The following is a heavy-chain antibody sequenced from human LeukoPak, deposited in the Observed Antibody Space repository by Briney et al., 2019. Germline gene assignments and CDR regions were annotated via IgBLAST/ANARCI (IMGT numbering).Heavy chain of an antibody. Sequence: SETLSLTCSVSGASISSYYWTWIRQPAGKGLEWIGRFSTTWSTSYNPSLKSRVTMSVDTSKNQFSLRLSSVTAADTAVYYCARGGSGTKSWFDPWGQGTLVTVSS. CDR2: FSTTWST. D-gene: IGHD1-26*01. CDR3: ARGGSGTKSWFDP. J-gene: IGHJ5*02. CDR1: GASISSYY. V-gene: IGHV4-4*07.